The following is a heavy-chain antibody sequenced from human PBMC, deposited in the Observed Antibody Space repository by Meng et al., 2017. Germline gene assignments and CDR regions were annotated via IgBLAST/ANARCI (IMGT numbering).Heavy chain of an antibody. CDR2: ISAYNGNT. D-gene: IGHD2-15*01. V-gene: IGHV1-18*01. Sequence: QVQLVQSGAAVKKPGASVKVSCKASGYTFTSYGISWVRQAPGQGLEWMGWISAYNGNTNYAQKLQGRVTMTTDTSTSTAYMELRSLRSDDTAVYYCAREGGGHCSGGSCYLNWFDPWGQGTLVTVSS. CDR1: GYTFTSYG. J-gene: IGHJ5*02. CDR3: AREGGGHCSGGSCYLNWFDP.